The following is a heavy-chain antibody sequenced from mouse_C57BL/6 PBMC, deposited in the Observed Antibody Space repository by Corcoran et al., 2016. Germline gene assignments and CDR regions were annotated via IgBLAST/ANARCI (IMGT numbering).Heavy chain of an antibody. CDR3: VRGDYYGSSGGY. CDR2: IYTDAGEP. Sequence: QIQLVRSGPELKKPGETVKISCKASGYTFTEYPMHRVKQAPGKGFKWMGMIYTDAGEPPYEEEFKGRFDFSLENSASTAYLQINNLKNEDTATYFCVRGDYYGSSGGYWGQGTTLTVSS. D-gene: IGHD1-1*01. J-gene: IGHJ2*01. CDR1: GYTFTEYP. V-gene: IGHV9-1*01.